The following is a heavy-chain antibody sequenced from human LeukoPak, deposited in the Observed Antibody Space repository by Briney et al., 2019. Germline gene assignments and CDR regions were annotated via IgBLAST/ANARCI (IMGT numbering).Heavy chain of an antibody. CDR1: GGTFSSYA. V-gene: IGHV1-69*13. CDR3: ARNPAAAGTSRGYYYYGMDV. Sequence: SVKVSCKASGGTFSSYAISWVRQAPGQGLEWMGGIIPIFGTANYAQKFQGRVTINADESTSTAHMELSSLRSEDTAVYYCARNPAAAGTSRGYYYYGMDVWGQGTTVTVSS. J-gene: IGHJ6*02. D-gene: IGHD6-13*01. CDR2: IIPIFGTA.